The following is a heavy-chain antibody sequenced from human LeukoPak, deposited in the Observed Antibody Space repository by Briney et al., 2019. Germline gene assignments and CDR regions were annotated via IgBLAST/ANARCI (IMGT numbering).Heavy chain of an antibody. Sequence: GGSLRLSCAASGFTFSTYGMSWVRQAPGKGLEWVSAINGNGGKTYYADSVKGRFTISRDNSKNTLYLQMNSLRAGDTAVYYCAKDLNWGLDYWGQGTLVTVSS. J-gene: IGHJ4*02. V-gene: IGHV3-23*01. CDR3: AKDLNWGLDY. D-gene: IGHD7-27*01. CDR1: GFTFSTYG. CDR2: INGNGGKT.